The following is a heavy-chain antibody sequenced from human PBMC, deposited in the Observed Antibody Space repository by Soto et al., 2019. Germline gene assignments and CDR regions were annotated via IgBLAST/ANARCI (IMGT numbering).Heavy chain of an antibody. CDR3: ARDSARPNLRYFDWSPYFDY. D-gene: IGHD3-9*01. CDR2: IYYSGST. V-gene: IGHV4-59*01. Sequence: SETLSLTCTVSGGSISSYYWIWIRQPPGKGLEWIGYIYYSGSTNYNPSLKSRVTISVDTSKNQFSLKLGSVTAADTAVYYCARDSARPNLRYFDWSPYFDYWGQGTLVTVSS. J-gene: IGHJ4*02. CDR1: GGSISSYY.